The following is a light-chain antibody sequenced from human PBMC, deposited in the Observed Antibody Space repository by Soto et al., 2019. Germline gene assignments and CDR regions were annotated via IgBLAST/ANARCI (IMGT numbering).Light chain of an antibody. CDR3: QQSSNWPRFN. Sequence: EIVLPNSPGTLSFSPLERSNISVGAIQSVSSSYLAWSQQKPGLAPRLLIYDASSRATGIPDRFSGSGSGTDFTLTIRSLEPEDFAIYYCQQSSNWPRFNCGTGPTVAIK. CDR2: DAS. J-gene: IGKJ3*01. CDR1: QSVSSSY. V-gene: IGKV3D-20*02.